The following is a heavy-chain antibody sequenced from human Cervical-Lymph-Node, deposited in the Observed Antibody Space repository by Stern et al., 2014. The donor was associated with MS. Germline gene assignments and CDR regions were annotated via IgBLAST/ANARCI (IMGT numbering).Heavy chain of an antibody. CDR2: IIPIFGTA. V-gene: IGHV1-69*01. CDR1: GGTFSSYA. J-gene: IGHJ6*02. D-gene: IGHD1-26*01. Sequence: VQLEESGAEVKKPGSSVKVSCKASGGTFSSYAISWVRQAPGQGLEWMGGIIPIFGTANYAQKFQGRVTITADESTSTAYKELSSLRPEDTAVYYCARGELKEGLVRGMDVWGQGTTVTVSS. CDR3: ARGELKEGLVRGMDV.